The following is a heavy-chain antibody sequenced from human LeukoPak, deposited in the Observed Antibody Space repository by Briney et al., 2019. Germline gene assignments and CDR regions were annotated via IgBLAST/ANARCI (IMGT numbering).Heavy chain of an antibody. CDR1: GGSISSSNYY. J-gene: IGHJ1*01. V-gene: IGHV4-39*01. Sequence: PSETLSLTCTVSGGSISSSNYYWGWIRQPPGKGLEWIGSIYYSGSTYYNPSLKSRVTISVDTSKNQFSLKLSSVTAADTAVYYCASDRTERWYGGYFQHWGQGTLVTVSS. CDR3: ASDRTERWYGGYFQH. CDR2: IYYSGST. D-gene: IGHD4-23*01.